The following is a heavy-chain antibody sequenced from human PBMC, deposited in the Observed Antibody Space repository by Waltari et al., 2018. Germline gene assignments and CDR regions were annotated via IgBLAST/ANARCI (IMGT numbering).Heavy chain of an antibody. CDR1: GYTFTSYA. CDR2: INAGNGNT. Sequence: QVQLVQSGAEVKKPGASVKVSCKASGYTFTSYAMHWVRQAPGQRLEWMGWINAGNGNTKYSQEFQGRVTITRDNAKNSLYLQMNSLRAEDTAVYYCARTYPYDYPDYWGQGTLVTVSS. J-gene: IGHJ4*02. CDR3: ARTYPYDYPDY. D-gene: IGHD3-16*01. V-gene: IGHV1-3*03.